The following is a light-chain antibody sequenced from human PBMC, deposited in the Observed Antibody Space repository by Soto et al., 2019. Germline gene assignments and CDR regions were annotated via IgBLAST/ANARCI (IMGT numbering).Light chain of an antibody. V-gene: IGKV3-20*01. J-gene: IGKJ1*01. CDR3: QHSSNLRGT. CDR1: QPISSRY. CDR2: GAS. Sequence: EIVLAQSPGPLSLSPGERATLSCRASQPISSRYLTWYQQKSGQVPRLLIYGASSRATGIPDRFSGSGSGTDFTLTISSLEPEDVAVYYCQHSSNLRGTFGQGTKVEIK.